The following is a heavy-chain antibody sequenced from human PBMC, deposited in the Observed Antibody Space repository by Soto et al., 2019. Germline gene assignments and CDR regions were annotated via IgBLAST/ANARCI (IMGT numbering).Heavy chain of an antibody. Sequence: PSEPLSLTCTVSCGSLFGDYCTWIRQPAGGGLEWIGRINSDVNTNYSPSLKSRVTMSVDPSRKHFSLNLTSVTAADTASYFCARARRLENWFDPWGPGIQVTVSS. J-gene: IGHJ5*02. CDR2: INSDVNT. V-gene: IGHV4-4*07. CDR3: ARARRLENWFDP. CDR1: CGSLFGDY. D-gene: IGHD5-12*01.